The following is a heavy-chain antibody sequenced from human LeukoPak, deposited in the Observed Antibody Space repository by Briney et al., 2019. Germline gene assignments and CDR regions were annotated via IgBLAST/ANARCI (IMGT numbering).Heavy chain of an antibody. Sequence: PGRSLRLSCAASGFTFSSYAMHWVRQAPGKGLEWVAVISYDGSNKYYADSMKGRFTISRDNSKNTLYLQMNSLRAEDTAVYYCARDGSSGWYMDYWGQGTLVTVSS. J-gene: IGHJ4*02. V-gene: IGHV3-30*04. CDR3: ARDGSSGWYMDY. D-gene: IGHD6-19*01. CDR1: GFTFSSYA. CDR2: ISYDGSNK.